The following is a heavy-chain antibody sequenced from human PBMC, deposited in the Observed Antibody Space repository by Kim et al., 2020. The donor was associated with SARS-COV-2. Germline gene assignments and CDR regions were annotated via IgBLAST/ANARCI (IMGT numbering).Heavy chain of an antibody. CDR1: GFTFSNYA. CDR2: IRGGGAVT. D-gene: IGHD3-16*01. Sequence: GGSLRLSCAASGFTFSNYAMSWVRQAPGKGLECVSYIRGGGAVTHYAGSVKGRCTISRDNFKNTLYLQVDSLRAEDTAVYYCAKCHSDWGNDAFDIWGLGTMVTVSS. CDR3: AKCHSDWGNDAFDI. J-gene: IGHJ3*02. V-gene: IGHV3-23*01.